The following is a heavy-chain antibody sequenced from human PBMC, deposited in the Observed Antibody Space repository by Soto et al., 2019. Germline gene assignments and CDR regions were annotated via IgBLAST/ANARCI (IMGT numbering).Heavy chain of an antibody. CDR2: ISYDGSNK. D-gene: IGHD3-9*01. J-gene: IGHJ6*02. CDR3: AKDDEGYFGPRGGWCGMDV. V-gene: IGHV3-30*18. Sequence: QVQLVESGGGVVQPGRSLRLSCAASGFTFSSYGMHWVRQAPGKGLEWVAVISYDGSNKYYADSVKGRFTISRDNSKQTVDRQMNRMSAEDAAVYYCAKDDEGYFGPRGGWCGMDVWGQGTTGTVSS. CDR1: GFTFSSYG.